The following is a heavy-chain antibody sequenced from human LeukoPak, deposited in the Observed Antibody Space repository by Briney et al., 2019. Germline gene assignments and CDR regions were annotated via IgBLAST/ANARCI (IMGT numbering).Heavy chain of an antibody. D-gene: IGHD1/OR15-1a*01. Sequence: SGTLSLTCTVSGGSISSRTYYWGWIRQPPGKGLEWIGSIYYSGSTYYNPSLKSRVTISVDTSKNQFSLKLSSVAAADTAVYYCARHQEGEQRTYFFDYWGQGTLVTVSS. CDR1: GGSISSRTYY. CDR2: IYYSGST. V-gene: IGHV4-39*01. CDR3: ARHQEGEQRTYFFDY. J-gene: IGHJ4*02.